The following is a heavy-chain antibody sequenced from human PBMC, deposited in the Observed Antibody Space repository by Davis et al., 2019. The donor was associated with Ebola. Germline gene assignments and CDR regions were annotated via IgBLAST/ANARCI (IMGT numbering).Heavy chain of an antibody. CDR3: ARVDSGSYYLDAFDI. D-gene: IGHD1-26*01. Sequence: ASVKVSCKASGYTFNVYYMHWVRQAPGQGLEWMGLINPGGGSTNYAQKFQGRVTITRDTSASTAYMELSSLRSEDTAVYYCARVDSGSYYLDAFDIWGQGTMVTVSS. V-gene: IGHV1-46*02. CDR2: INPGGGST. CDR1: GYTFNVYY. J-gene: IGHJ3*02.